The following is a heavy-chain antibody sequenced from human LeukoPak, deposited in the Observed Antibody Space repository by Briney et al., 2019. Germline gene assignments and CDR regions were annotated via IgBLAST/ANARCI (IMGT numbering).Heavy chain of an antibody. V-gene: IGHV3-23*01. CDR3: ARVMREWLFATDY. CDR1: GFTFSSYW. J-gene: IGHJ4*02. CDR2: ISSGDGIT. D-gene: IGHD3-3*01. Sequence: PGGSLRLSCAASGFTFSSYWMTWVRQAPGKGLGWVSTISSGDGITYYADSVKGRFTISRDDSKNTLYLQMNSLRAEDTAMYYCARVMREWLFATDYWGQGTLVTVSS.